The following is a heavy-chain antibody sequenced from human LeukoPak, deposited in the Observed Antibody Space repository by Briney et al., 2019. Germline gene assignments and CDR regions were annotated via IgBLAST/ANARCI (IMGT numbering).Heavy chain of an antibody. CDR3: ATTYYYDISGYYPPLYYFDY. CDR2: IKPRGGST. Sequence: SVKVSYKASGYTFTSYYMHWVRQAPGQGLEWMEIIKPRGGSTSYAQKFQGRVTMTRDTSTSTVYMELSSLRSEDTAVYYCATTYYYDISGYYPPLYYFDYWGQGTLVTVSS. CDR1: GYTFTSYY. D-gene: IGHD3-22*01. J-gene: IGHJ4*02. V-gene: IGHV1-46*01.